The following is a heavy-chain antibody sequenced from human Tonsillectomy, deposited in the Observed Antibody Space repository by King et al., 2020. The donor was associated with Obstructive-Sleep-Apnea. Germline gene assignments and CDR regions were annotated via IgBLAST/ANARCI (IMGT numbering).Heavy chain of an antibody. Sequence: VQLVESGAEVKKPGESLKISCKGSGYSFTSYWIGWVRQMPGKGLEWMGIIYPGDSDTRYSPSFQGQVPISAYKSISTAYLQWSSLKASDTATYYCARPPVEMATIDLDAFDIWGQGTMVTVSS. CDR3: ARPPVEMATIDLDAFDI. J-gene: IGHJ3*02. D-gene: IGHD5-24*01. CDR2: IYPGDSDT. CDR1: GYSFTSYW. V-gene: IGHV5-51*01.